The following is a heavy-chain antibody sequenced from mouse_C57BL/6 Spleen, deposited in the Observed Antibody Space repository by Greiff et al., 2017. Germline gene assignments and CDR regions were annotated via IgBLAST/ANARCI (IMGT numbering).Heavy chain of an antibody. J-gene: IGHJ2*01. D-gene: IGHD1-1*01. CDR2: IDPSDSYT. CDR1: GYTFTSYW. Sequence: QVQLQQPGAELVMPGASVKLSCKASGYTFTSYWMHWVKQRPGQGLEWIGEIDPSDSYTNYNQKFKGKSTLTVDKSSSTAYMQLSSLTSEDYAVYYCARPSYYGSSYYFDYWGQGTTLTVSS. CDR3: ARPSYYGSSYYFDY. V-gene: IGHV1-69*01.